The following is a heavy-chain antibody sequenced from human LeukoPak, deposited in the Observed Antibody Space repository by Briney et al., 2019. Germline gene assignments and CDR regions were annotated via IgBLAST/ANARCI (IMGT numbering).Heavy chain of an antibody. V-gene: IGHV3-11*01. CDR1: GFTFSDYY. Sequence: PGGSLRLSCAASGFTFSDYYMSWIRQAPGKGLEWVSYISSSGSTIYYADSVKGRFTISRDNSKNTLYLQMNSLRAEDTAVYYCARLDHDYGGTYDYWGQGTLVTVSS. J-gene: IGHJ4*02. CDR2: ISSSGSTI. D-gene: IGHD4-23*01. CDR3: ARLDHDYGGTYDY.